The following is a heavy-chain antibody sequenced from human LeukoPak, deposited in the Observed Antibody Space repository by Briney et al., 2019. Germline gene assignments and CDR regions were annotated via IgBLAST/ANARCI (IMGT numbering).Heavy chain of an antibody. D-gene: IGHD1-26*01. CDR1: GYSISISYW. J-gene: IGHJ4*02. V-gene: IGHV4-28*01. CDR2: IYYRGST. CDR3: ATWIIGGGRFDF. Sequence: SDTLSLTCAVSGYSISISYWWGWIRQPPGKALEWIGYIYYRGSTYYNPSLKSRVTMSVDTSKNQFSLRLSSVTAADTAVYYCATWIIGGGRFDFWGQGTLVTVSS.